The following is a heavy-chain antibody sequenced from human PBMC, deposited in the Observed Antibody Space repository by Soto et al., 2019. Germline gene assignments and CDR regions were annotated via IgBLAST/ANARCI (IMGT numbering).Heavy chain of an antibody. CDR2: IIPIFGTA. V-gene: IGHV1-69*01. J-gene: IGHJ5*02. CDR1: GGTFSSYA. Sequence: GASVKVSCKASGGTFSSYAISWVRQAPGQGLEWMGGIIPIFGTANYAQKFQGRVTITADESTSTAYMELSSLRSEDTAVYYCARRDGYNPDNWFDPWGQGTLVTVSS. D-gene: IGHD5-12*01. CDR3: ARRDGYNPDNWFDP.